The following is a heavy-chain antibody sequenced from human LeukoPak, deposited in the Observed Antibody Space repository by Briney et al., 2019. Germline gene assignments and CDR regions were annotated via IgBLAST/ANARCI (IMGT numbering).Heavy chain of an antibody. CDR2: INPSGGST. CDR3: ARGIWSDHLVAYFLDS. CDR1: GYTFTSYY. V-gene: IGHV1-46*01. D-gene: IGHD5-12*01. Sequence: GASVKVSCKASGYTFTSYYMHWVRQAPGQGLEWMGIINPSGGSTSCAQKFQGRVTMTRDTSTSTVYMELSSLRSEDTAVYYCARGIWSDHLVAYFLDSWGQGTLVTVSS. J-gene: IGHJ4*02.